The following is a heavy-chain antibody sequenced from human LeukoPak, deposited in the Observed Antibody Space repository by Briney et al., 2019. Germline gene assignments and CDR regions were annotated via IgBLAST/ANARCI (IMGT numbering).Heavy chain of an antibody. CDR1: GGSFSGYY. CDR3: ARGGAARLHFQN. Sequence: SETLSHTCAVYGGSFSGYYWSWIRQPPGKGLEWIGEINHSGSTNYNPSLKSRVTISVDTSKNQFSLNLNSVTAADTAVYYCARGGAARLHFQNWGQGTLVTVSS. D-gene: IGHD6-6*01. J-gene: IGHJ1*01. V-gene: IGHV4-34*01. CDR2: INHSGST.